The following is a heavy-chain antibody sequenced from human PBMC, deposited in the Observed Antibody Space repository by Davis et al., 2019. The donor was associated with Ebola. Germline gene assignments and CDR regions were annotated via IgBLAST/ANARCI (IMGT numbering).Heavy chain of an antibody. CDR2: INPITGGT. Sequence: ASVKVSCKASGYRFTSYCMHWVRQAPGQGLEWMGIINPITGGTSYAQNFQVRVNMTRDTSTSTVYMELSSLRSEDTAAYYCAREGGRYYDSSGYVFDIWGQGTMVKVSS. CDR1: GYRFTSYC. V-gene: IGHV1-46*01. J-gene: IGHJ3*02. CDR3: AREGGRYYDSSGYVFDI. D-gene: IGHD3-22*01.